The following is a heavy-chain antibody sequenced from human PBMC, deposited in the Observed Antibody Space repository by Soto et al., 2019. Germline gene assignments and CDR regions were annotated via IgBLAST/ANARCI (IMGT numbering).Heavy chain of an antibody. D-gene: IGHD6-13*01. J-gene: IGHJ4*01. Sequence: GGSLRLSCAASGVTVSSNYMSWVRQAPGKGLEWVSVIYSGGSTYYADSVKGRFTISRDNSKNTLYLQMNSLRAEDTAVYYCAHSLTAAGTVDYWGQGTLVTVSS. CDR1: GVTVSSNY. CDR3: AHSLTAAGTVDY. V-gene: IGHV3-66*01. CDR2: IYSGGST.